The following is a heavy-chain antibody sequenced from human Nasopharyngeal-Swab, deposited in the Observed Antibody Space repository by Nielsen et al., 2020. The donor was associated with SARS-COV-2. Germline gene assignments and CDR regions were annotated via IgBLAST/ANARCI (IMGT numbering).Heavy chain of an antibody. J-gene: IGHJ6*02. CDR2: IWHDGSNK. CDR3: ARDDSPSGSYYYYYYGMDV. Sequence: WIRQPPGKGLEWVAVIWHDGSNKYYADSVKGRFTISRDNSKNTLYLQMNSLRAEDTAVYYCARDDSPSGSYYYYYYGMDVWGQGTTVTVSS. D-gene: IGHD5-12*01. V-gene: IGHV3-33*01.